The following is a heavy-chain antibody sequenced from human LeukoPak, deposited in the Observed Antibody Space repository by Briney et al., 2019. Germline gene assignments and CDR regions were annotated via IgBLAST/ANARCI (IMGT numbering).Heavy chain of an antibody. V-gene: IGHV4-30-2*01. CDR1: GGSISSGDYY. J-gene: IGHJ4*02. Sequence: SETLSLTCTVSGGSISSGDYYWSWIRQPPGKGLEWIGYIFHSGSTYYNPSLKSRVTISVDRSKNQFSLKLNSVTAADTAVYYCVRGLTGYSYFFDYWGQGALVTVSS. D-gene: IGHD1-20*01. CDR3: VRGLTGYSYFFDY. CDR2: IFHSGST.